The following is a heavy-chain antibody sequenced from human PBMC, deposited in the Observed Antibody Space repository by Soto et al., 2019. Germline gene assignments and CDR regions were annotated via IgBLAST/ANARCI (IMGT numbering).Heavy chain of an antibody. CDR3: ATDRSWLRFRWFDP. CDR2: FDPEDGET. J-gene: IGHJ5*02. D-gene: IGHD5-12*01. CDR1: GYTLTELS. Sequence: ASVKVSCKVSGYTLTELSMHWVRQAPGKGLERMGGFDPEDGETIYAQKFQGRVTMTEDTSTDTAYMELSSLRSEDTAVYYCATDRSWLRFRWFDPWGQVTLVTVS. V-gene: IGHV1-24*01.